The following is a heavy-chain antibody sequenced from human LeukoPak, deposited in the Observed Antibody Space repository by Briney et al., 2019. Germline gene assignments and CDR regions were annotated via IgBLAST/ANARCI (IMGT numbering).Heavy chain of an antibody. Sequence: GGSLRLSCAASGFTFGNAWMSWVRQAPGKGLEWVGRTKSKTDGGTTDYAAPVKGRFTISRDNSNNTLYLQMNSLRAEDTAVYYCVRASTRVVTVSITVAGTVDCWGQGTLVTVSS. CDR2: TKSKTDGGTT. CDR1: GFTFGNAW. J-gene: IGHJ4*02. V-gene: IGHV3-15*01. D-gene: IGHD6-19*01. CDR3: VRASTRVVTVSITVAGTVDC.